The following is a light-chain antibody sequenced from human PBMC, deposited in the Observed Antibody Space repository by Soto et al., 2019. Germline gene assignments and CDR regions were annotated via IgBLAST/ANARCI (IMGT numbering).Light chain of an antibody. CDR3: QQYYSTPYT. V-gene: IGKV4-1*01. CDR1: QSVLYSSNNKNY. CDR2: SAS. J-gene: IGKJ2*01. Sequence: DIVMTQSPDSLAVSLGERATINCKSSQSVLYSSNNKNYLAWYQQKPVQPPKLLIYSASTRDSVVPNRFSGSGSGTDITLTISSLHAEYVAVYYCQQYYSTPYTFGQGTKLEIK.